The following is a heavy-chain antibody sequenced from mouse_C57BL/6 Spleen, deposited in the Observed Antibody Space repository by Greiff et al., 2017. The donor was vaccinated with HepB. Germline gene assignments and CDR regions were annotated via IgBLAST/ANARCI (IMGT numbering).Heavy chain of an antibody. CDR3: TTATAQATWAMDY. Sequence: EVKLMESGAELVRPGASVKLSCTASGFNIKDDYMHWVKQRPEQGLEWIGWIDPENGDTEYASKFQGKATITADTSSNTAYLQLSSLTSEDTAVYYCTTATAQATWAMDYWGQGTSVTVSS. D-gene: IGHD3-2*02. CDR1: GFNIKDDY. V-gene: IGHV14-4*01. J-gene: IGHJ4*01. CDR2: IDPENGDT.